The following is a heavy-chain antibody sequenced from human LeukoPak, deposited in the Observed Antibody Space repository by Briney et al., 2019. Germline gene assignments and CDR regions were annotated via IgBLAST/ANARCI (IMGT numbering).Heavy chain of an antibody. J-gene: IGHJ5*02. CDR3: AKDRVPATA. V-gene: IGHV3-30*18. CDR1: GFTFSSYG. D-gene: IGHD2-2*01. Sequence: PGRSLRLSCAASGFTFSSYGMHWVRQAPGKGLEWVAVISYDGSNKYYADSVKGRFTISRDNSKNTLYLQMNSLRAEDTAVYYCAKDRVPATAWGQGTLVTVSS. CDR2: ISYDGSNK.